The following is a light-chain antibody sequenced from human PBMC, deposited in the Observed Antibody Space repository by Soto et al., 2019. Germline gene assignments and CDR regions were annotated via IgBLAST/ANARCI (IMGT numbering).Light chain of an antibody. CDR2: SND. J-gene: IGLJ1*01. CDR1: RSNIGSNN. CDR3: AAWDDSLNGVYV. Sequence: QSVLTQPPSASGTPGQRVTISCSGSRSNIGSNNVYWYQQLPGTAPKLLIYSNDKRPSGVPDRFSVSKSGTSASLAITGLQSEDEADYYCAAWDDSLNGVYVFGHGTKLTVL. V-gene: IGLV1-44*01.